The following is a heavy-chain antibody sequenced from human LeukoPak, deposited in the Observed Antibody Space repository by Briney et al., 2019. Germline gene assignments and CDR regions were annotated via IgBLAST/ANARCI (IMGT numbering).Heavy chain of an antibody. CDR3: ARSCGSGSLLFS. CDR2: IQYDGSSK. J-gene: IGHJ5*02. D-gene: IGHD3-10*01. CDR1: GFTFSDYG. Sequence: GGSLRLSCAASGFTFSDYGMHWVRQAPGKGLEWVAFIQYDGSSKSYADSVKGRFTISRDNSKNTLYLQMNSLRAEDTAVYYCARSCGSGSLLFSWGQGTLVTVSS. V-gene: IGHV3-30*02.